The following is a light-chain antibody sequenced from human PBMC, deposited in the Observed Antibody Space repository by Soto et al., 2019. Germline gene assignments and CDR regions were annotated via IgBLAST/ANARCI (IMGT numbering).Light chain of an antibody. CDR1: QDISNY. CDR2: DAS. Sequence: DIQMTQSPASLSASVGGGCTSTCRASQDISNYLNWYQQKPGKAPKLLIYDASNLETGVPSRFSGGGIGTEFSLSISSLQPDDFATYYCQQYSTYPYIFGQGTKVDIK. CDR3: QQYSTYPYI. J-gene: IGKJ2*01. V-gene: IGKV1-33*01.